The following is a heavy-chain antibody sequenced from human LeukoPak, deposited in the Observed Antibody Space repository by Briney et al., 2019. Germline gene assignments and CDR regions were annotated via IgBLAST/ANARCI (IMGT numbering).Heavy chain of an antibody. CDR2: ISGSGSRT. Sequence: GGSLRLSCGASGFKFSTYAMNWVRQAPGKGLEWVSCISGSGSRTYYTDSVKGRFTISRDNSKNTVFLQMNSLRVEDTAVYFCAKDRYSSGWFFDYWGQGTLVTVSS. CDR1: GFKFSTYA. J-gene: IGHJ4*02. CDR3: AKDRYSSGWFFDY. V-gene: IGHV3-23*01. D-gene: IGHD6-19*01.